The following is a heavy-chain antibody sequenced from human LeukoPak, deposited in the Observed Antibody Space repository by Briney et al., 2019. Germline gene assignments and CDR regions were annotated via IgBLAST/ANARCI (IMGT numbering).Heavy chain of an antibody. Sequence: GGSLRLSCAASGFTFSSYAMSWVRQAPGKGLEWVSAISGSGGSTYYADSVKGRFTISRDNSKNTLYLQMNSLRAEDTAVYYCAKGTRPRYGPGSPFAYWGQGTLVTVSS. CDR2: ISGSGGST. J-gene: IGHJ4*02. V-gene: IGHV3-23*01. CDR3: AKGTRPRYGPGSPFAY. CDR1: GFTFSSYA. D-gene: IGHD3-10*01.